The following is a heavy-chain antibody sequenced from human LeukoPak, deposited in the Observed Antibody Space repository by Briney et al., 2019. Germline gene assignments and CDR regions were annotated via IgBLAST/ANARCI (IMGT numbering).Heavy chain of an antibody. J-gene: IGHJ3*02. CDR3: ASTRDPPRPWDAFDI. V-gene: IGHV4-39*07. CDR1: GGSISSSSYY. Sequence: SETLSLTCTVSGGSISSSSYYWGWIRQPPGKGLEWIGSIYYSGSTYYNPSLKSRVTISVDTSKNQFSLKLSSVTAADTAVYYCASTRDPPRPWDAFDIWGQGTMVTVSS. CDR2: IYYSGST. D-gene: IGHD3-3*01.